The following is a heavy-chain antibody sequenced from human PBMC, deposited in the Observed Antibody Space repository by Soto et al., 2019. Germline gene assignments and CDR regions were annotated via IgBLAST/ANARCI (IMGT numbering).Heavy chain of an antibody. V-gene: IGHV4-34*01. CDR3: ARAQEGATGGWFDP. CDR2: INHSGST. Sequence: ETLSLTCAVYGASFSGYYWSWIRQPPGKGLEWIGEINHSGSTNYNPSLKSRVTISVDTSKNQFSLKLSSVTAADTAVYYCARAQEGATGGWFDPWGQGTLVTVSS. J-gene: IGHJ5*02. CDR1: GASFSGYY. D-gene: IGHD1-26*01.